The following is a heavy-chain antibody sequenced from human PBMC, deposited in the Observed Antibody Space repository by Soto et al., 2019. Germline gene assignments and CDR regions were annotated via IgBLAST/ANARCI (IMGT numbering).Heavy chain of an antibody. J-gene: IGHJ3*02. CDR1: NGSFSVYY. CDR3: ARDSTRRGSCDI. Sequence: SLTCAVYNGSFSVYYWNWIRQPPGKGLEWIGEINHAGSTNYNPSLKSRVTMSVDTSKNQFSLRLNSVTAADTAVYYCARDSTRRGSCDIWGQGTMVTVSS. D-gene: IGHD2-2*01. CDR2: INHAGST. V-gene: IGHV4-34*01.